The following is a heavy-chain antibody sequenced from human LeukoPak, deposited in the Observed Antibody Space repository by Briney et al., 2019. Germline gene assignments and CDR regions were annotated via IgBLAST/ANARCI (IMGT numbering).Heavy chain of an antibody. CDR3: ARDAGYSSGWYPQTRGGFDY. J-gene: IGHJ4*02. V-gene: IGHV1-2*02. CDR1: GYIFTGYY. CDR2: IDPNSGGT. D-gene: IGHD6-19*01. Sequence: ASVKVSCKASGYIFTGYYMHWVRQAPGQGLEWMGWIDPNSGGTNYAQKFQGRVTMTRDTSISTAYMELSRLRSDDTAVYYCARDAGYSSGWYPQTRGGFDYWGQGTLVTVSS.